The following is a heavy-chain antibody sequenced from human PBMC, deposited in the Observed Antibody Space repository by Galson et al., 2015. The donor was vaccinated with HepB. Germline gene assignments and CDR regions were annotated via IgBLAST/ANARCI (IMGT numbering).Heavy chain of an antibody. CDR3: VRYCSGGSCYRNLKDAFDI. Sequence: SVKVSCKASGYTFTTYGISWVRQAPGQGLEWMGWISVYNGNTNSPQKPRGRVTLTTDASTSTAYMELRSLRSDYTAVCYRVRYCSGGSCYRNLKDAFDIWGQGTMVTVSS. D-gene: IGHD2-15*01. CDR1: GYTFTTYG. V-gene: IGHV1-18*01. CDR2: ISVYNGNT. J-gene: IGHJ3*02.